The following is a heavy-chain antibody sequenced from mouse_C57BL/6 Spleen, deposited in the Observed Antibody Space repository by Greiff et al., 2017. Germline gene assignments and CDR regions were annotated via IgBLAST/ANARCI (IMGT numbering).Heavy chain of an antibody. D-gene: IGHD2-2*01. J-gene: IGHJ3*01. CDR3: ARGYGYDEAWFAY. CDR1: GYAFTNYL. Sequence: QVQLQQSGAELVRPGTSVKVSCKASGYAFTNYLIEWVKQRPGQGLEWIGVINPGSGGTNYNEKFKGKATLTADKSSSTAYMQLSSLTSEDSAVYFCARGYGYDEAWFAYWCQGTLVTVSA. V-gene: IGHV1-54*01. CDR2: INPGSGGT.